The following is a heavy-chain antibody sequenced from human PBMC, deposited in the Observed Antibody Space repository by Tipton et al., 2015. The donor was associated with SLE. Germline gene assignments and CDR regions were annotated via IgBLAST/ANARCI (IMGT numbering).Heavy chain of an antibody. V-gene: IGHV1-46*01. CDR3: AREVDILAGSPYFDY. Sequence: QVQLVQSGAEVKKPGASVKISCEASGFSITSYYLHWVRQAPGQGLEWMAVINPTGATTYAQRFQGRVTTTRDTSTKTVYMELSSLRSEDTAMYYCAREVDILAGSPYFDYWGPGSLVTFAS. CDR2: INPTGAT. J-gene: IGHJ4*02. CDR1: GFSITSYY. D-gene: IGHD3-9*01.